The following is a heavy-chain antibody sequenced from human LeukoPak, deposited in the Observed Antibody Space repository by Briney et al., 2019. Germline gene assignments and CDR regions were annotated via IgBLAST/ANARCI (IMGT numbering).Heavy chain of an antibody. V-gene: IGHV4-59*01. CDR2: IYYSGST. Sequence: SETLSLTCTVSGGSTSSYYWSWIRQPPGKGLEWIGYIYYSGSTNYNPSLKSRVTISVDTSKNQFSLKLSSVTAADTAVYYCAREPYPWGQGTLVTVSS. J-gene: IGHJ4*02. CDR1: GGSTSSYY. CDR3: AREPYP.